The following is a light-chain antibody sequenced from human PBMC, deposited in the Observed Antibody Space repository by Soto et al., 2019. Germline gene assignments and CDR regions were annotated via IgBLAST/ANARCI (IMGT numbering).Light chain of an antibody. J-gene: IGKJ2*01. Sequence: DIQLTQSPSFLSASVGDRVTITCRASQGISSYLAWYQQKPGKAPMLLIYAASTLQSGVPSRFSGSGSGTEFTLTISSLQPEDFATYYCLQLNSYPRTFGQGTKLEIK. CDR2: AAS. CDR1: QGISSY. CDR3: LQLNSYPRT. V-gene: IGKV1-9*01.